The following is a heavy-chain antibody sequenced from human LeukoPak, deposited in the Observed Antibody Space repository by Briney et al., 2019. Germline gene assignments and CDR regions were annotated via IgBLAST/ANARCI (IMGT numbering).Heavy chain of an antibody. Sequence: SQTLSLTCAISGDSVSSTSATWNWIRHSPARGLEWLGRTYFRSKWNSDYALSVKSRISINPDTPKNHFSLHLNSVTPEDTAVYHCAKGRFPIGFEYWGQGTLVTVSS. J-gene: IGHJ4*02. D-gene: IGHD2/OR15-2a*01. V-gene: IGHV6-1*01. CDR2: TYFRSKWNS. CDR1: GDSVSSTSAT. CDR3: AKGRFPIGFEY.